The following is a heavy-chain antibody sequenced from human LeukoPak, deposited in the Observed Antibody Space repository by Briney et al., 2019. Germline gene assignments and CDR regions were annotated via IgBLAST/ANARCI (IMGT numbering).Heavy chain of an antibody. CDR3: ARDRRYCSGGSCYFDYFFDY. V-gene: IGHV3-30-3*01. J-gene: IGHJ4*02. CDR2: ISFDGSIH. Sequence: GRSLRLSCAASAFTLNSYAVRWVRQAPGKGLEWVAVISFDGSIHFYAASVKGRFTIFRDNSKNTLYLQMNSLRAEDAALYFCARDRRYCSGGSCYFDYFFDYWGQGTLVTVSS. CDR1: AFTLNSYA. D-gene: IGHD2-15*01.